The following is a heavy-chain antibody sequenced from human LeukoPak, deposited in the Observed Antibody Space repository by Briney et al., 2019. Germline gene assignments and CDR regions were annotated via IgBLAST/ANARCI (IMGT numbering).Heavy chain of an antibody. Sequence: ASVTVSCKASGYTFTSYGISWVRQAPGQGLEWMGWISAYNGNTNYAQKLQGRVTMTTDTSTSTAYMELRSLRSDDTAVYYCERDSWDIVATISDYWGQGTLVTVSS. CDR2: ISAYNGNT. V-gene: IGHV1-18*01. CDR1: GYTFTSYG. CDR3: ERDSWDIVATISDY. J-gene: IGHJ4*02. D-gene: IGHD5-12*01.